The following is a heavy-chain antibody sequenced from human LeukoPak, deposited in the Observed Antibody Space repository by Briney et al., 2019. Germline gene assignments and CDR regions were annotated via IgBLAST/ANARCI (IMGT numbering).Heavy chain of an antibody. CDR1: GYTFTSYG. Sequence: ASVKVSCKASGYTFTSYGISWVRQAPGQGLEWMGWISAYNGNTNYAQKLQGRVTMTTDTSTSTAYMELRSLRSDDTAVYYCAWIVGATGGTHWFDPWGQGTLVTVSS. V-gene: IGHV1-18*01. J-gene: IGHJ5*02. CDR2: ISAYNGNT. D-gene: IGHD1-26*01. CDR3: AWIVGATGGTHWFDP.